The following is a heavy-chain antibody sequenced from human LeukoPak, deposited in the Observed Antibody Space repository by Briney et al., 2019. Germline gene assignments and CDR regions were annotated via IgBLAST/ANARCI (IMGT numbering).Heavy chain of an antibody. Sequence: GGSLRLSCAASGFTFSSYGMHWVRQAPGKGLEWVAVIWYDGSNTYYADSVKGRFTISRDDAKNSLYLQMNSLRAEDTAVYYCARDPEYSYDYYFDYWGQGTLVTVSS. CDR2: IWYDGSNT. CDR1: GFTFSSYG. D-gene: IGHD5-18*01. CDR3: ARDPEYSYDYYFDY. J-gene: IGHJ4*02. V-gene: IGHV3-33*01.